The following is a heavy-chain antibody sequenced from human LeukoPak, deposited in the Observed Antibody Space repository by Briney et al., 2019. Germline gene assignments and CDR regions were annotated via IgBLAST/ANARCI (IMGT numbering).Heavy chain of an antibody. V-gene: IGHV1-46*01. D-gene: IGHD5-18*01. CDR3: ARVLGAHRYGSIDH. CDR1: GYTFTTYY. CDR2: INPSSGST. J-gene: IGHJ4*02. Sequence: ASVKVSCKASGYTFTTYYMHWVRQAPGQGLEWMGIINPSSGSTSYAQKFQGRATMTRDTSTSTVYMELSSLRSEDTAIYYCARVLGAHRYGSIDHWGQGTLVTVSS.